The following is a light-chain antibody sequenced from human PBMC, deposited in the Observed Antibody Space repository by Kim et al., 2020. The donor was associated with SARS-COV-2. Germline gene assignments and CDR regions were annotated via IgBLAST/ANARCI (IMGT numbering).Light chain of an antibody. V-gene: IGLV3-1*01. CDR3: QAWDSSTGV. J-gene: IGLJ3*02. Sequence: GQIASITFSGDKLADKYDGWYQQSPGQSPGRFIYQDSKRHSGILERFSGSNSGKTATLPISGTQAMVEADYYCQAWDSSTGVFGGGTKLTVL. CDR1: KLADKY. CDR2: QDS.